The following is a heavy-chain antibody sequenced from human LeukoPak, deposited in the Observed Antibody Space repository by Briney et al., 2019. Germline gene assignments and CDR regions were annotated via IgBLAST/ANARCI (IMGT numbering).Heavy chain of an antibody. J-gene: IGHJ4*02. D-gene: IGHD4-17*01. CDR1: GLTVSSNY. CDR2: IYTDGRT. V-gene: IGHV3-53*01. Sequence: PGGSLRLSCAASGLTVSSNYMSWVRQAPGKGLEWASVIYTDGRTFYAGSVKGRFTISRDSSKNTVYLQMNSLRVEDTAVYYCARGNYGDDSYYFDYWGRGALVTVSS. CDR3: ARGNYGDDSYYFDY.